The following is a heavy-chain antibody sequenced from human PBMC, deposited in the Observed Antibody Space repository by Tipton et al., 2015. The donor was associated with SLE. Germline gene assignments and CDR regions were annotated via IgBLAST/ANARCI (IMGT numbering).Heavy chain of an antibody. V-gene: IGHV3-23*01. Sequence: SLRLSCAASGFSFSSYAMSWVRQAPGKGLEWVSAISGSGGSTYYADSVKGRFTISRDNSKNTLYLQMNSLRAEATAVYYCAKDRFEQQPYDAFGIWGQGTMVTVSS. CDR2: ISGSGGST. J-gene: IGHJ3*02. CDR1: GFSFSSYA. CDR3: AKDRFEQQPYDAFGI. D-gene: IGHD6-13*01.